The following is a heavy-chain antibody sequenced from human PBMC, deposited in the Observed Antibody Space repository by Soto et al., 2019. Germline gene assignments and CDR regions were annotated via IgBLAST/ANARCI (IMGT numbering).Heavy chain of an antibody. CDR1: GGNFSSYA. V-gene: IGHV1-69*13. CDR3: ASLDSSGYYYPHDAFDL. D-gene: IGHD3-22*01. Sequence: SVKVSCKASGGNFSSYAISWGRQEQGQGLEWMGGIIPIFGTANYAQKFQGRVTITADESTSTAYMELSSLRSEDTAVYYCASLDSSGYYYPHDAFDLWGQGTMVT. J-gene: IGHJ3*01. CDR2: IIPIFGTA.